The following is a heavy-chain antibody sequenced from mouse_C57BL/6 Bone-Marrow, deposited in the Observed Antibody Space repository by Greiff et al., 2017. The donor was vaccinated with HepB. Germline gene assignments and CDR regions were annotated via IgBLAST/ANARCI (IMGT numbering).Heavy chain of an antibody. V-gene: IGHV1-81*01. CDR2: IYPRSGNT. J-gene: IGHJ3*01. CDR3: ARRGQLRLRVAY. Sequence: QVQLQQSGAELARPGASVKLSCKASGYTFTSYGISWVKQRTGQGLEWIGEIYPRSGNTYYNEKFKGKATLTADKSSSTAYMELRSLTSEDSAVYFCARRGQLRLRVAYWGQGTLVTVSA. CDR1: GYTFTSYG. D-gene: IGHD3-2*02.